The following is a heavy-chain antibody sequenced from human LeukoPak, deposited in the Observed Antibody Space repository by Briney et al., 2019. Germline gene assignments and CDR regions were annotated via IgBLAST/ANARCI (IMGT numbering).Heavy chain of an antibody. V-gene: IGHV3-23*01. J-gene: IGHJ6*02. CDR2: ISGSGGST. Sequence: GSLRLXCAASGFTFSSYAMSWVRQAPGKGLEWVSAISGSGGSTYYADSVKGRFTISIDNSKNTLYLQMNTLRAEDTAVYYCARLGYQLLTYYYYGMDVWGQGTTVTVSS. CDR3: ARLGYQLLTYYYYGMDV. CDR1: GFTFSSYA. D-gene: IGHD2-2*01.